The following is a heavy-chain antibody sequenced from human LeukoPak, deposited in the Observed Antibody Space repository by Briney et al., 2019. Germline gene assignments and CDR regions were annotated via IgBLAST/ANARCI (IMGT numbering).Heavy chain of an antibody. J-gene: IGHJ4*02. CDR1: GGSFSGYY. CDR2: INHSGST. D-gene: IGHD2-15*01. CDR3: ARGGRYCSGGSCYQFDY. Sequence: SETLSLTCAVYGGSFSGYYWSWIRQPPGKGLEWIGEINHSGSTNYNPYLKSRVTISVDTSKNQFSLKLSSVTAADTAVYYCARGGRYCSGGSCYQFDYWGLGTLVTVSS. V-gene: IGHV4-34*01.